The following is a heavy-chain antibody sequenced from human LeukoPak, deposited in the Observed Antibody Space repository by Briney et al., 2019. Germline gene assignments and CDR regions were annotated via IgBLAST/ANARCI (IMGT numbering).Heavy chain of an antibody. Sequence: KTGESLKISCKGSGYSFTSYWIGWVHQMPGKGLEWMGIIYPGDSDTRYSPSFQGQVTISADKSISTAYLQWNSLKASDTAMYYCARPYCSGGSCYPYYFDYWGQGTLVTVSS. J-gene: IGHJ4*02. CDR1: GYSFTSYW. CDR3: ARPYCSGGSCYPYYFDY. V-gene: IGHV5-51*07. CDR2: IYPGDSDT. D-gene: IGHD2-15*01.